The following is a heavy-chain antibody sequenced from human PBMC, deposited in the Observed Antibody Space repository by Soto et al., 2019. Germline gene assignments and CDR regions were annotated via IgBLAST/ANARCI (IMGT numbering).Heavy chain of an antibody. V-gene: IGHV4-31*03. CDR2: IYVTGAV. D-gene: IGHD2-21*01. Sequence: PSETLSLTCSVSGAALNSGNYYWSWIRQVPGKGLEWIGHIYVTGAVDYHPSLRDRITISQDTSERQFSLNLRLVTDADKAVYYCARLRIATNNYKWFDPWGQGTLVTVSS. CDR1: GAALNSGNYY. J-gene: IGHJ5*02. CDR3: ARLRIATNNYKWFDP.